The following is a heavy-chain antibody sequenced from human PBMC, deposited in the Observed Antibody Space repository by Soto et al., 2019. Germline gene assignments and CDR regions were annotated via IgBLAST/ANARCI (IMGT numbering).Heavy chain of an antibody. J-gene: IGHJ5*02. V-gene: IGHV4-39*01. CDR1: GGSISSSSYY. Sequence: PSETLSLTCTVSGGSISSSSYYWGWIRQPPGKGLEWIGSIYYSGSTYYNPSLKSRVTISVDTSKNQFSLKLSSVTAADTAVYYCARQPSYCSGGSCSASWFDPWGQGTLVTVSS. CDR3: ARQPSYCSGGSCSASWFDP. D-gene: IGHD2-15*01. CDR2: IYYSGST.